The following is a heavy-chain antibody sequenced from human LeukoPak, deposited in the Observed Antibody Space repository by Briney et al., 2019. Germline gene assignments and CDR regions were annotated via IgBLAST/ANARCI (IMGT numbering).Heavy chain of an antibody. J-gene: IGHJ4*02. D-gene: IGHD3-10*01. CDR2: IYYSGST. CDR1: GGSISSNSYY. CDR3: ARRVGSVVRGVIDY. Sequence: PSETLSLTCTVSGGSISSNSYYWGWIRQPPGKGLKWIGSIYYSGSTYYNPSLKSRVTISVDTSKNQFSLKLSSVTAADTAVYYCARRVGSVVRGVIDYWGQGTLVTVSS. V-gene: IGHV4-39*01.